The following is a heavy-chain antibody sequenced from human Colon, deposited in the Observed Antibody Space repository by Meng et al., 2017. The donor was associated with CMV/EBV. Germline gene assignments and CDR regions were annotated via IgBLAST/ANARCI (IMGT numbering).Heavy chain of an antibody. CDR2: IYRGDNT. J-gene: IGHJ4*02. CDR1: GFNVRDKY. V-gene: IGHV3-66*01. Sequence: HLVEACGVLVQHGGSLSLSCAASGFNVRDKYMSWVRQAPGKGLEWVCIIYRGDNTYYIDSVKDRFTVSRDNSKNTMYLQMNSLRVEDTAVYYCTGDSVSNPNLDYWGQGTLVTVSS. D-gene: IGHD3-10*01. CDR3: TGDSVSNPNLDY.